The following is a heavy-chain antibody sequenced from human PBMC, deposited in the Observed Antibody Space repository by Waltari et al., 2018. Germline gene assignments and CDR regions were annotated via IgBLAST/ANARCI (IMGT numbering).Heavy chain of an antibody. CDR2: IYHSGST. V-gene: IGHV4-38-2*01. J-gene: IGHJ3*02. Sequence: QVQLQESGPGLVKPSETLSLTCAVSGYSISSGYYWGWIRQPPGKGLEWIGSIYHSGSTYYTPYLKSRVTISVDTSKNQFSLKLSSVTAADTAVYYCARPLTTGTTGGGFDIWGQGTMVTVSS. D-gene: IGHD1-1*01. CDR1: GYSISSGYY. CDR3: ARPLTTGTTGGGFDI.